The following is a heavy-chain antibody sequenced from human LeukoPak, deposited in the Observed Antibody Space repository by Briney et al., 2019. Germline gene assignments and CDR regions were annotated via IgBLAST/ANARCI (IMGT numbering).Heavy chain of an antibody. D-gene: IGHD3-3*01. V-gene: IGHV3-21*01. CDR1: GFTFSSYS. CDR2: ISSSSSYI. Sequence: GGSLRLSCAASGFTFSSYSMNWVRQAPGKGLEWVSSISSSSSYIYYADSVKGRFTISRDNAKNSLYLQMNSLRAEDTAVYYCARAPEWPFRGGYYGVDVWGQGTTVTVSS. J-gene: IGHJ6*02. CDR3: ARAPEWPFRGGYYGVDV.